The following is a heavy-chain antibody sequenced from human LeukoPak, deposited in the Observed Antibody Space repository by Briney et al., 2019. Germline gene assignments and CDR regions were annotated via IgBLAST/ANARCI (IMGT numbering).Heavy chain of an antibody. J-gene: IGHJ5*02. V-gene: IGHV3-7*01. CDR3: ARGGRRAARAKGGNNWFDP. CDR1: GFAFSSYC. CDR2: IKQDGSER. Sequence: GGSLRPSCAASGFAFSSYCMNWVRQAPGKGLEWVANIKQDGSERYYVDSVKGRFTISRDNAKNSLYVQMNSLRAEDTAVYYCARGGRRAARAKGGNNWFDPWGQGTLVTVSS. D-gene: IGHD6-6*01.